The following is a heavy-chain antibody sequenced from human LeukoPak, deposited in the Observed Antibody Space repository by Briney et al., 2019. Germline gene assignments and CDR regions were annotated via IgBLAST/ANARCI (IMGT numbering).Heavy chain of an antibody. CDR3: ARDLTLNYYYYYYMDV. CDR1: GYTFTGYC. D-gene: IGHD2/OR15-2a*01. Sequence: PGASVKVSCKASGYTFTGYCMHWVRQAPGQGLEWMGWINPNSGGTNYAQKFQGRVTMTRDTSISTAYMELSRLRSDDTAVYYCARDLTLNYYYYYYMDVWGKGTTVTVSS. CDR2: INPNSGGT. J-gene: IGHJ6*03. V-gene: IGHV1-2*02.